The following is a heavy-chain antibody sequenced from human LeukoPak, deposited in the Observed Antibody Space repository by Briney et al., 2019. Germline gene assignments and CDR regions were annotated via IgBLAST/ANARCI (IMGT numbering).Heavy chain of an antibody. J-gene: IGHJ5*02. CDR3: ARDHVGRYYDSSGYP. D-gene: IGHD3-22*01. CDR2: IYYSGNT. V-gene: IGHV4-39*07. Sequence: PSETLSLTCTVSGDSISSSNSYWGWIRQPPGKGLEWIGSIYYSGNTYYNASLKSRVTISVDTSKNQFSLKLSSVTAADTAVYYCARDHVGRYYDSSGYPWGQGTLVTVSS. CDR1: GDSISSSNSY.